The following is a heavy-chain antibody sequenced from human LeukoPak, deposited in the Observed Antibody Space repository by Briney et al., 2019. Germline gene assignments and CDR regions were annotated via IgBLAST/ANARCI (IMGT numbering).Heavy chain of an antibody. CDR1: GFTFSSSG. V-gene: IGHV3-48*04. D-gene: IGHD3-10*01. Sequence: GGSLRLSCAASGFTFSSSGMNWVRQVPGKGLEWVSFISSSSSSIYYADSVKGRFTISRDNAKNSLYLQMDSLSAEDTAVYYCARDRGSGSYYPFDYWGQGTLVTVSS. CDR3: ARDRGSGSYYPFDY. J-gene: IGHJ4*02. CDR2: ISSSSSSI.